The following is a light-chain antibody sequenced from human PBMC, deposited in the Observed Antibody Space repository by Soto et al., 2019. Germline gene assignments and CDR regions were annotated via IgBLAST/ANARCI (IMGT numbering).Light chain of an antibody. V-gene: IGLV2-14*03. CDR3: ISYTDRQSYL. J-gene: IGLJ1*01. CDR1: SSDIGSYDH. Sequence: QSVLTQPASASGSPGQSITISCSGTSSDIGSYDHVAWYQQFPGKSPKLIIYAVSDRPSGVSDRFSGSKSGISASLTISGLQTEDEADYYCISYTDRQSYLFGPGTKVTVL. CDR2: AVS.